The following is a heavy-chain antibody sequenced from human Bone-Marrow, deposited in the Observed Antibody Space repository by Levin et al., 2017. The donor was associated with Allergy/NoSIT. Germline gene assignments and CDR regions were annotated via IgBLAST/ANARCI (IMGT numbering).Heavy chain of an antibody. J-gene: IGHJ3*02. D-gene: IGHD1-26*01. CDR3: AVFELVGITAGFDI. CDR2: IYSGGRT. V-gene: IGHV3-53*01. CDR1: GIIVTTKY. Sequence: GGSLRLSCVASGIIVTTKYMSWVRQAPGKGLEWVSVIYSGGRTIYADSVKGRFTISRDKSTNTVFLQMNTLRAEAPAGYYCAVFELVGITAGFDIWGQGTLGTVSS.